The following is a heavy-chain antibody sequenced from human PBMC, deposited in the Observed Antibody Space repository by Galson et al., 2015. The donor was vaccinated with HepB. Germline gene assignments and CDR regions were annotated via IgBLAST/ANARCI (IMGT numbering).Heavy chain of an antibody. CDR1: GFTFSSYG. J-gene: IGHJ5*02. CDR3: ARERAAGIGEFDP. Sequence: SLRLSCAASGFTFSSYGMHWVRQAPGKGLEWVAVIWYDGSNKYYADSVKGRFTISRDNSKNTLYLQMNSLRAEDTAVYYCARERAAGIGEFDPWGQGTLVTVSS. D-gene: IGHD6-13*01. V-gene: IGHV3-33*01. CDR2: IWYDGSNK.